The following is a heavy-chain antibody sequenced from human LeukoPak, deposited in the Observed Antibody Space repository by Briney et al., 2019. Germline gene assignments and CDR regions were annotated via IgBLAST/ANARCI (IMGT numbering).Heavy chain of an antibody. CDR3: AREGAVAGWPYFDY. V-gene: IGHV4-4*07. J-gene: IGHJ4*02. CDR1: GGSINNYY. D-gene: IGHD6-19*01. Sequence: SETLSLTCTVSGGSINNYYWSWIRQPAGKGLEWIGRIYTSGSTNYNPSLKSRVTMSVDTSKNQFSLKLSSVTAADTAVYYCAREGAVAGWPYFDYWGQGTLVTVSS. CDR2: IYTSGST.